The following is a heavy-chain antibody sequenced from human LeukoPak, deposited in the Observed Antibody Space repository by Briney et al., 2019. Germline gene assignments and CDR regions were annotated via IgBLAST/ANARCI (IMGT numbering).Heavy chain of an antibody. CDR1: GGTFSSYA. CDR2: IIPIFGTA. Sequence: ASVKVSCKASGGTFSSYAISWVRQAPGQGLEWMGGIIPIFGTANYAQKFQGRVTITTDESTSTAYMELSSLRSEDTAVYYCARDPKHYYGSSGYYYEGAFDIWGQGTMVTVSS. J-gene: IGHJ3*02. CDR3: ARDPKHYYGSSGYYYEGAFDI. D-gene: IGHD3-22*01. V-gene: IGHV1-69*05.